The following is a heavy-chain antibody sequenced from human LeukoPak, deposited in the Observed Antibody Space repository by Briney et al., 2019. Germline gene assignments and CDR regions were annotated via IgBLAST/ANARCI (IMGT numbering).Heavy chain of an antibody. D-gene: IGHD3-22*01. J-gene: IGHJ4*02. CDR1: GGSFSGYY. V-gene: IGHV4-34*01. Sequence: SETLSLTCAVYGGSFSGYYWSWIRQPPGKGLEWIGEINHSGSTNYNPSLKSRVTISVDTSKNQFSLKLSSVTAADTAVYYCARRHYDSSGYSRGFIYFDYWGQGTLVTVSS. CDR3: ARRHYDSSGYSRGFIYFDY. CDR2: INHSGST.